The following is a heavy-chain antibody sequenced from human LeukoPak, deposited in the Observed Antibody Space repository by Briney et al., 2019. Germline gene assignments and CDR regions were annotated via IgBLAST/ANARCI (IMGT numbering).Heavy chain of an antibody. V-gene: IGHV1-69*05. D-gene: IGHD3-22*01. CDR3: ARENRYYYDSSGQRGDYYYMDV. CDR1: GGTFSSYA. J-gene: IGHJ6*03. CDR2: IIPIFGTA. Sequence: AASVKVSCKASGGTFSSYAISWVRQAPGQGLEWMGGIIPIFGTANYAQKFQGRVTITTDESTSTAYMELSSLRSEDTAVYYCARENRYYYDSSGQRGDYYYMDVWGKGTTVTVSS.